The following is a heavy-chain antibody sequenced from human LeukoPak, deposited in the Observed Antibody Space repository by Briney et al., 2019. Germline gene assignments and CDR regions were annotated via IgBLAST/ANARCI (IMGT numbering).Heavy chain of an antibody. Sequence: PSETLSLTCAVYGGSFSGYYWGWIRQPPGKGLEWIGEINHSGSTNYNPSLKSRVTISVDTSKNQFSLKLSSVTAADTAVYYCARGSMVQGVNLDYWGQGTLVTVSS. D-gene: IGHD3-10*01. CDR2: INHSGST. CDR1: GGSFSGYY. V-gene: IGHV4-34*01. CDR3: ARGSMVQGVNLDY. J-gene: IGHJ4*02.